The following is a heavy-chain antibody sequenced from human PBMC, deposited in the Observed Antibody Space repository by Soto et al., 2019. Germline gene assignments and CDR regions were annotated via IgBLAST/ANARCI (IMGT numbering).Heavy chain of an antibody. Sequence: QVQLVQSGAEVKKPGASVKVSCKASGYTFTSYGISWVRQAPGQGLEWMGWISAYNGNTNYAQKLQGRVTMTTDTSTSTAYMEVRSLRSDDTAVYYCARLWDTAMVHDWFDPWGQGTLVTVSS. J-gene: IGHJ5*02. V-gene: IGHV1-18*04. CDR3: ARLWDTAMVHDWFDP. CDR2: ISAYNGNT. CDR1: GYTFTSYG. D-gene: IGHD5-18*01.